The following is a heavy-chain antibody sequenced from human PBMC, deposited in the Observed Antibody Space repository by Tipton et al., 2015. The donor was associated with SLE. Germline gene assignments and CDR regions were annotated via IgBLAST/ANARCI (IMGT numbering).Heavy chain of an antibody. J-gene: IGHJ5*02. CDR3: ARELGIENWFDP. CDR2: IYYSGST. V-gene: IGHV4-61*01. D-gene: IGHD7-27*01. CDR1: GGSISSSSYY. Sequence: LRLSCTVSGGSISSSSYYWSWIRQPPGKGLEWIGYIYYSGSTNYNPSLKSRVTISVDTSKNQFSLKLSSVTAADTAVYYCARELGIENWFDPWGQGTLVTVSS.